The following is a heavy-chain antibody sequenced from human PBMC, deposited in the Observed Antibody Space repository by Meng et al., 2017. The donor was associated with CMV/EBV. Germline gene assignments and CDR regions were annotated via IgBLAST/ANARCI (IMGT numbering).Heavy chain of an antibody. D-gene: IGHD3-3*01. CDR3: AREGREWFGYYYYYGMDV. J-gene: IGHJ6*02. CDR1: GFTFSSYA. V-gene: IGHV3-30*04. CDR2: ISYDGSNK. Sequence: GESLKISCAASGFTFSSYAMHWVRQAPGKGLEWVAVISYDGSNKYYADSVKGRFTISRGNSKNTLYLQMNSLRAEDTAVYYCAREGREWFGYYYYYGMDVWGQGTTVTVSS.